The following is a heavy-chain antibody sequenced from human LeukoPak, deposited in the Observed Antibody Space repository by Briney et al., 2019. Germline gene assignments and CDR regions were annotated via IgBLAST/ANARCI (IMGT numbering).Heavy chain of an antibody. Sequence: GASVKVSCKASGYTFTSNYMHWVRQAPGQGLEWMGGIIPIFGTANYAQKFQGRVTITADESTSTAYMELSSLRSEDTAVYYCARGRSGGSRYFDYWGQGTLVTVSS. CDR3: ARGRSGGSRYFDY. D-gene: IGHD2-15*01. CDR1: GYTFTSNY. V-gene: IGHV1-69*13. J-gene: IGHJ4*02. CDR2: IIPIFGTA.